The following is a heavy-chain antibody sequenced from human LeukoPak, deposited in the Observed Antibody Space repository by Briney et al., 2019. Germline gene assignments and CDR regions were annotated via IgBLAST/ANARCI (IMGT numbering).Heavy chain of an antibody. V-gene: IGHV3-23*01. CDR1: GFTFSSYA. Sequence: GGSLRLSCAASGFTFSSYAISWVRQAQGKVLEWVSAISGSVGSTYYADSVKGRFTISRDNSKNTLYLQMNSLRAEDTAVYYCAKLFHIGDYGAFDIWGQGTMVTVSS. D-gene: IGHD4-17*01. CDR3: AKLFHIGDYGAFDI. J-gene: IGHJ3*02. CDR2: ISGSVGST.